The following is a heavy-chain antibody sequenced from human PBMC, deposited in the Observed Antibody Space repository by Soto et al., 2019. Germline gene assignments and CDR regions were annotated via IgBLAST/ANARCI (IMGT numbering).Heavy chain of an antibody. CDR1: GGSISSGGYY. J-gene: IGHJ2*01. CDR2: IYYSGST. V-gene: IGHV4-31*03. Sequence: QVQLQESGPGLVKPSQTLSLTCTVSGGSISSGGYYWSWIRQHPGKGLEWIGYIYYSGSTYYNPSLKSRVTRSVDTSKNQFSLKLSSVTAADTAVYYCARAGTWYGDEGWWYVDLWGRGTLVTVSS. CDR3: ARAGTWYGDEGWWYVDL. D-gene: IGHD4-17*01.